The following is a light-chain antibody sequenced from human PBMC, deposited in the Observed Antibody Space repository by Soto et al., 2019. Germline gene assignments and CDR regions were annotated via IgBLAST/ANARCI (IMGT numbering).Light chain of an antibody. CDR2: DAS. CDR3: QQRSNWPL. Sequence: EIVLTQSPATLSLSPGERATLSCRASQSVSSYLAWYQQKPGQAPRLLIYDASNGATGIPARFSGSGSGTDFTLTISSLEPEDFAVYYCQQRSNWPLFGPGTKVDIK. V-gene: IGKV3-11*01. CDR1: QSVSSY. J-gene: IGKJ3*01.